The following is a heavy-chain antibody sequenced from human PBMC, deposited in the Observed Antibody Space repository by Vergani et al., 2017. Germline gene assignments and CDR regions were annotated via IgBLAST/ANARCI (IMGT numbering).Heavy chain of an antibody. CDR1: GGPISSGSYY. Sequence: QVQLQESGPGLVKPSQTLSLTCTVSGGPISSGSYYWSWIRQPAGKGLEWIGRIYTSGSTNYNPSLKSRVTISVDTSKNQFSLKLSSVTAADTAVYYCAREGRYCSSTGCRVGLGLLDWGQGTLVTVSS. V-gene: IGHV4-61*02. J-gene: IGHJ4*02. CDR2: IYTSGST. D-gene: IGHD2-2*01. CDR3: AREGRYCSSTGCRVGLGLLD.